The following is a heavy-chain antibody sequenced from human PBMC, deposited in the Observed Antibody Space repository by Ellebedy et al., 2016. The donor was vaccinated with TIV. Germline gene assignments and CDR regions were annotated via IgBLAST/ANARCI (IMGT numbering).Heavy chain of an antibody. CDR2: ITCSGDRT. CDR3: ARGKSGTVIHHAFDS. J-gene: IGHJ4*02. CDR1: GFTFDNFA. Sequence: PGGSLRLSCATSGFTFDNFAMRWFRQAPGKGLEWLSAITCSGDRTFYVDSVKGRFTVSRDTSKNTLYLQMNSLRAEDTAIYYCARGKSGTVIHHAFDSWGQGTLVTVSS. V-gene: IGHV3-23*01. D-gene: IGHD3-16*02.